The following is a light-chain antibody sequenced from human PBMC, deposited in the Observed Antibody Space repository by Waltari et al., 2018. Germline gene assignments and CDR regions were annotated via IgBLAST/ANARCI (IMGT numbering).Light chain of an antibody. V-gene: IGKV4-1*01. Sequence: DIVMTQSPDSLAVSLGERATIHCKSSQRVLYSSNNKNYLAWYQQKPGQPPKLLIYWASTRESGVPDRFSGSGSGTDFTLSISSLQAEDVAFYYCQQYYTTPWTFGQGTKVEIK. J-gene: IGKJ1*01. CDR1: QRVLYSSNNKNY. CDR3: QQYYTTPWT. CDR2: WAS.